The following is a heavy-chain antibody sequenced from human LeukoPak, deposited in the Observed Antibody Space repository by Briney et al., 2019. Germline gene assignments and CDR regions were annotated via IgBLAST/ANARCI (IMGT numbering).Heavy chain of an antibody. CDR3: ARDRLGYYGSGSYLSPNFDY. V-gene: IGHV1-18*04. CDR1: GSTFTSHY. Sequence: ASVKVSCKASGSTFTSHYMHWVRQAPGQGLEWMGWISAYNGNTNYAQKLQGRVTMTTDTSTSTAYMELRSLRSDDTAVYYCARDRLGYYGSGSYLSPNFDYWGQGTLVTVSS. J-gene: IGHJ4*02. CDR2: ISAYNGNT. D-gene: IGHD3-10*01.